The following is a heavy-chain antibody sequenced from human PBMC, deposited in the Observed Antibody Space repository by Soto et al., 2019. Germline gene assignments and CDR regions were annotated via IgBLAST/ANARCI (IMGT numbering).Heavy chain of an antibody. CDR2: STSNSGNS. D-gene: IGHD3-3*01. V-gene: IGHV1-8*01. CDR1: GYTFTSYN. Sequence: ASVKVSCKASGYTFTSYNINWVRQAPGQGLEWVAGSTSNSGNSDYAQKFQGRLTVTRDTSISTAYMELSSLRSDDTAVYYCDLLGVFDHWGTGTLVSVS. CDR3: DLLGVFDH. J-gene: IGHJ4*02.